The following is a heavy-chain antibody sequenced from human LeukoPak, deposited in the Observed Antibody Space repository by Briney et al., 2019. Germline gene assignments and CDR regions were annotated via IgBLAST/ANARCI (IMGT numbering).Heavy chain of an antibody. CDR1: GFTFSNYA. D-gene: IGHD1-26*01. J-gene: IGHJ4*02. CDR3: AKDMGYRATNFDC. Sequence: GGSLRLSCAASGFTFSNYAISWVRQAPGKGLEWVSSISPSNISSYYADSVRGRFTISRDNSKNTLYLQMNRLRAEDTAVYYCAKDMGYRATNFDCWGQGTLVSVSS. CDR2: ISPSNISS. V-gene: IGHV3-23*01.